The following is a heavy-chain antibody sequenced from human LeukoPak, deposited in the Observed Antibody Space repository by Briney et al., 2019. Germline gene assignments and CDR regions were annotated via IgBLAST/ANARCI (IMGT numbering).Heavy chain of an antibody. V-gene: IGHV3-9*01. CDR3: AKTFLYYYYYMDV. D-gene: IGHD2/OR15-2a*01. Sequence: GGSLRLSCGASGFTFEDYAMHWVRQAPGKGLEWVSGISWNSKNIGYAESVKGRFTISRDNDKNSLHLQMNSLRAEDTAVYYCAKTFLYYYYYMDVWGKGTTVTVSS. CDR2: ISWNSKNI. J-gene: IGHJ6*03. CDR1: GFTFEDYA.